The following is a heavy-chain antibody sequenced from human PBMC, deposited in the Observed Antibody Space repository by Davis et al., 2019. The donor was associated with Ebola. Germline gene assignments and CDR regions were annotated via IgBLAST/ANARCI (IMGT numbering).Heavy chain of an antibody. CDR2: IYYSGIT. J-gene: IGHJ4*02. V-gene: IGHV4-39*07. CDR1: GGSIISSSSY. D-gene: IGHD6-13*01. CDR3: ARDSSIAAAGTGFYFDS. Sequence: MPSETLSLTCTVSGGSIISSSSYWGWIRQPPRKGLEWIGSIYYSGITYYNPSLKSRVTISVDTSKNQFSLKLSSVTAADTAVYYCARDSSIAAAGTGFYFDSWGQGTLVTVSS.